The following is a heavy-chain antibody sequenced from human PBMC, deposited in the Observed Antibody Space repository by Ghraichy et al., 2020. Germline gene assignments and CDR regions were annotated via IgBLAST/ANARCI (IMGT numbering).Heavy chain of an antibody. J-gene: IGHJ4*02. D-gene: IGHD5-18*01. CDR2: IKSKTDGGTT. CDR3: TTDRWFLQLLFELGDY. Sequence: GGSLRLSCAASGFTFSNAWMSWVRQAPGKGLEWVGRIKSKTDGGTTDYAAPVKGRFTISRDDSKNTLYLQMNSLKTEDTAVYYCTTDRWFLQLLFELGDYWGQGTLVTVSS. V-gene: IGHV3-15*01. CDR1: GFTFSNAW.